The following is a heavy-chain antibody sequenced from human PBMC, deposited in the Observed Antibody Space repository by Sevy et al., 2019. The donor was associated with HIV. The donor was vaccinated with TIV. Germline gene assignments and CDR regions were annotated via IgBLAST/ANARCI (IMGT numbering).Heavy chain of an antibody. D-gene: IGHD4-17*01. Sequence: ASVKVSCKASGYTFTGYYMHWVRQAPGQGLEWMGWINPNRGGTNYAQKFQGRVTMTRDTSISTAYMELSRLRSDDTAVYYCARGYGDYRFDYWGQGTLVTVSS. J-gene: IGHJ4*02. CDR1: GYTFTGYY. CDR2: INPNRGGT. CDR3: ARGYGDYRFDY. V-gene: IGHV1-2*02.